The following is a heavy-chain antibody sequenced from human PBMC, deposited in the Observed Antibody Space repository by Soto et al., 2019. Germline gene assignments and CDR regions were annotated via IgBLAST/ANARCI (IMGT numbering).Heavy chain of an antibody. CDR3: ARSYTTTWTSWGP. J-gene: IGHJ5*02. Sequence: SETLSLTCTVSGGSISGYYWSWIRQPPGKGLEWIGYIYSSGTTNYNPSLKSRVSISVDTSKNQVSLKLSSVTVADTAVYYCARSYTTTWTSWGPWGQGTLVTVSS. D-gene: IGHD2-2*01. CDR2: IYSSGTT. CDR1: GGSISGYY. V-gene: IGHV4-59*01.